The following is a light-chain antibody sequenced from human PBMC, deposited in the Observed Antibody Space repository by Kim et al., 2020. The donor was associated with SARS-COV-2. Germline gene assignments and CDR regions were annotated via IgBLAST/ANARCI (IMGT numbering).Light chain of an antibody. CDR2: SAS. V-gene: IGKV1-27*01. CDR1: QDINNY. Sequence: ASVGDRVTISCRASQDINNYLARYQHKPGKAPKLLIYSASVLQVGVPSRFSGSGSGTDFTLTISNLQPEDVATYYCQRYYSAPWTFGQGTKVDIK. CDR3: QRYYSAPWT. J-gene: IGKJ1*01.